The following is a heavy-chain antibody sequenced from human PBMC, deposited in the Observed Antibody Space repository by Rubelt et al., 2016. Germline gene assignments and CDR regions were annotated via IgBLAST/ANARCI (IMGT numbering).Heavy chain of an antibody. CDR1: GFTFGDYV. V-gene: IGHV3-69-1*02. CDR2: ITSSSVI. Sequence: EVQLVESGGGLVKPGRSLRLSCTASGFTFGDYVLSWFRQAPGKGLEWVSYITSSSVIYYADSVKGRFTISRDNARSALYLQMNSLRVEDTAVYYCARSPRGWNRYYCDYWGQGALVTVSS. D-gene: IGHD1-1*01. J-gene: IGHJ4*02. CDR3: ARSPRGWNRYYCDY.